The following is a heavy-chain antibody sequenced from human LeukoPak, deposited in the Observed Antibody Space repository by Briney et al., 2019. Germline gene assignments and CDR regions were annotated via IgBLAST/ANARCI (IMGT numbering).Heavy chain of an antibody. Sequence: PSETLSLTCDVYGGSFSGYYWSWIRQPPGKGLEWIGEINHSGSTNYNPSLKSRVTISVDTSKNQFSLKLSSVTAADTAVYYCARMGLWFGDRADYYGMDVWGQGTTVTVSS. J-gene: IGHJ6*02. D-gene: IGHD3-10*01. CDR1: GGSFSGYY. CDR3: ARMGLWFGDRADYYGMDV. V-gene: IGHV4-34*01. CDR2: INHSGST.